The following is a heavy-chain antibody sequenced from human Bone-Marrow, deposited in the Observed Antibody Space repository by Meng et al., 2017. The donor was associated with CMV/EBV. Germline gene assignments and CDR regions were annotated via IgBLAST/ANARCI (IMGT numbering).Heavy chain of an antibody. D-gene: IGHD6-13*01. J-gene: IGHJ4*02. CDR3: ARYEQQHHGPSDY. V-gene: IGHV1-2*02. CDR1: GYTFTCYY. Sequence: ASVKVSCKASGYTFTCYYMHWVRQAPGQGLEWMGWINPNSGGTTYAQKFQGRFTMTRDTSISTAYMELIRLRSDDTAVYYCARYEQQHHGPSDYWCPGTLVTVSS. CDR2: INPNSGGT.